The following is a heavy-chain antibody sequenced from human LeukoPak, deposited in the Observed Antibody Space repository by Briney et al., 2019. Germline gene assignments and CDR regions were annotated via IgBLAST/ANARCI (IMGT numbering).Heavy chain of an antibody. Sequence: PGGSLRLSCAASGFTFNSYGMHWVRQNPGKGLEWVAVISYDGGNKYYADSVKGRFTISRDNSKNTLYLQMNSLRAEDTAVYYCASGASSAWYYFDYWGQGTLVTVSS. J-gene: IGHJ4*02. V-gene: IGHV3-30*03. CDR2: ISYDGGNK. D-gene: IGHD6-19*01. CDR3: ASGASSAWYYFDY. CDR1: GFTFNSYG.